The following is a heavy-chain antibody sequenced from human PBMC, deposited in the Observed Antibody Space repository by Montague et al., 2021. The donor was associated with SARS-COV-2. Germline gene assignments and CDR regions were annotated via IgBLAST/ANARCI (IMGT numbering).Heavy chain of an antibody. CDR2: AYYVPSTNXANT. Sequence: SETLSLTCSVSGDSISSYYYNWIRQTPGEGLEWIGYAYYVPSTNXANTNSNPSLKRRVTISLDTSENQFSLKLGSVTAADTAVYYCARTWRFGQSYGLDIWGQGTMVTVSS. CDR1: GDSISSYY. D-gene: IGHD3-16*01. CDR3: ARTWRFGQSYGLDI. V-gene: IGHV4-59*01. J-gene: IGHJ3*02.